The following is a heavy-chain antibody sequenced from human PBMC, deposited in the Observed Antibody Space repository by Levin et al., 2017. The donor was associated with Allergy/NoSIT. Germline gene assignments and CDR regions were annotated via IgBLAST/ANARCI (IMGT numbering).Heavy chain of an antibody. V-gene: IGHV3-48*01. CDR3: ARVGLAARRRVAFDY. CDR1: GFTFSSYS. D-gene: IGHD6-6*01. CDR2: ISSSSSTI. Sequence: GGSLRLSCAASGFTFSSYSMNWVRQAPGKGLEWVSYISSSSSTIYYADSVKGRFTISRDNAKNSLYLQMNSLRAEDTAVYYCARVGLAARRRVAFDYWGQGTLVTVSS. J-gene: IGHJ4*02.